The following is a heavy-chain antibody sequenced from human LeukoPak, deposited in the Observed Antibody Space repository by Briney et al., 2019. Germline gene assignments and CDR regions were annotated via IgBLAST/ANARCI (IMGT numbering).Heavy chain of an antibody. CDR3: ARFPFTFGGVPYYFDY. CDR2: IYPGDSDT. CDR1: GYSFTSYW. Sequence: GESLKISCKGSGYSFTSYWIGWVCQMPGKGLEWMGIIYPGDSDTRYSPSFQGQVTISADKSISTAYLQWSSLKASDTAMYYCARFPFTFGGVPYYFDYWGQGTLVTVSS. V-gene: IGHV5-51*01. J-gene: IGHJ4*02. D-gene: IGHD3-16*01.